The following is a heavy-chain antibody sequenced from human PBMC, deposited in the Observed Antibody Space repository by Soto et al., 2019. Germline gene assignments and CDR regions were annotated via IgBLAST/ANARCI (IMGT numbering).Heavy chain of an antibody. J-gene: IGHJ4*02. D-gene: IGHD6-13*01. CDR2: ISGSGGST. Sequence: GGSPRLSCAASGFTFGSYAMSWVRQAPGKGLEWVSAISGSGGSTYYADSVKGRFTISRDNAKNSLYLQMNSLRAEDTAVYYCARAQNRYSSPFDYWGQGTLVTVSS. CDR1: GFTFGSYA. CDR3: ARAQNRYSSPFDY. V-gene: IGHV3-23*01.